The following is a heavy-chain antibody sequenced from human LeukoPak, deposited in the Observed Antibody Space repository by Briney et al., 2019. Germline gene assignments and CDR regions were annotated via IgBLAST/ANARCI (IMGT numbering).Heavy chain of an antibody. CDR1: GFTFSNAW. V-gene: IGHV3-15*01. D-gene: IGHD5-12*01. Sequence: GGSLRLSCAASGFTFSNAWMSWVRQAPGKGLEWVGCIKSKNDGRTTDYAAPVKGRFTISRDDSKNTLYLQMNSLKTEDTAVYYCTTDSSGYSGHYYYYYGMDVWGQGTTVTVSS. CDR3: TTDSSGYSGHYYYYYGMDV. J-gene: IGHJ6*02. CDR2: IKSKNDGRTT.